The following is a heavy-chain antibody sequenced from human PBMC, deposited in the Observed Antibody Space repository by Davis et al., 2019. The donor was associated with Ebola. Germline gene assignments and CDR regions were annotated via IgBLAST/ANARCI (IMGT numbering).Heavy chain of an antibody. CDR3: ARGLVTGYNY. D-gene: IGHD3-9*01. V-gene: IGHV4-38-2*02. J-gene: IGHJ4*02. Sequence: PSETLSLTCSVSGYVITSGYYLAWIRQPPGKGLQCLGSVFHSGIASYNESLSSRLSISIDASRNQFSLKMTSMTAADTAMYFCARGLVTGYNYWGRGVLITVSS. CDR2: VFHSGIA. CDR1: GYVITSGYY.